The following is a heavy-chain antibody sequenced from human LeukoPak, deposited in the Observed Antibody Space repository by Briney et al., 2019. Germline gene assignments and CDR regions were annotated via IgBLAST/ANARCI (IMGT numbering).Heavy chain of an antibody. D-gene: IGHD5-12*01. CDR3: ARYRGASGYHFDY. V-gene: IGHV4-39*07. CDR1: GGSISSSSYH. Sequence: SETLSLTCTVSGGSISSSSYHWGWIRQPPGKGLEWIGSIYYSGSTYYNPSLKSRVTISVDRSKNQFSLKLSSVTAADTAMYYCARYRGASGYHFDYWGQGTLVTVSS. J-gene: IGHJ4*02. CDR2: IYYSGST.